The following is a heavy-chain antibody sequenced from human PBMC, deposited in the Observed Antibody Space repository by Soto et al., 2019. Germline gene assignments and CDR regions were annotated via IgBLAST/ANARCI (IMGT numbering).Heavy chain of an antibody. D-gene: IGHD6-13*01. CDR2: IRSKAYGGTT. CDR3: TRDEPFYMAAAGIKYYFDY. V-gene: IGHV3-49*03. Sequence: GGSLRLSCTASGFTFGDYAMSWFRQAPGKGLEWVGFIRSKAYGGTTEYAASVKGRFTISRDDSKSIAYLQMNSLKTEDTDVYYCTRDEPFYMAAAGIKYYFDYWGQGTLVTVSS. J-gene: IGHJ4*02. CDR1: GFTFGDYA.